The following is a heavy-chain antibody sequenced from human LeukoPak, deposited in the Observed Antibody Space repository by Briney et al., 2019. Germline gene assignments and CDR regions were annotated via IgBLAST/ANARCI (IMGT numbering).Heavy chain of an antibody. V-gene: IGHV3-23*01. CDR1: GFTFSSYA. CDR2: ISGSGGTT. CDR3: AKGRNYASGSYGDS. D-gene: IGHD3-10*01. Sequence: GGSLRLSCAASGFTFSSYAMTWVRQAPGRGLEWVSGISGSGGTTYCADSVKGRFSISRDNSKNALYLQLNSLRAEDTAVYYCAKGRNYASGSYGDSWGQGTLATVSS. J-gene: IGHJ4*02.